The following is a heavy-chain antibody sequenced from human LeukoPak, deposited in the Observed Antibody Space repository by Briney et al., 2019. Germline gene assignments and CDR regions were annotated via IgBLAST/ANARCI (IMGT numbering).Heavy chain of an antibody. Sequence: PSETLSLTCTVSGSSISSYYWSWIRQPPGKGLEWIGYIYYSGSTNYNPSLKSRVTISVDTSKNQFSLKLSSVTAADTAVYYCARDSYYYDSSGYYYYYYMDVWGKGTTVTVSS. CDR3: ARDSYYYDSSGYYYYYYMDV. CDR1: GSSISSYY. D-gene: IGHD3-22*01. J-gene: IGHJ6*03. CDR2: IYYSGST. V-gene: IGHV4-59*01.